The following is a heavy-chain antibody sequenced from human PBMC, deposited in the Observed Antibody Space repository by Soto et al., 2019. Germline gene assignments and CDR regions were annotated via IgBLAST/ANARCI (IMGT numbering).Heavy chain of an antibody. CDR2: IIPIFGTA. D-gene: IGHD3-3*01. CDR3: ARLEWSTNWFDP. CDR1: GGTFSSYA. Sequence: SVKVSCKASGGTFSSYASSWVRQAPGQGLEWMGGIIPIFGTANYAQKFQGRVTITADKSTSTAYMELSSLRSEDTAVYYCARLEWSTNWFDPLGQGNLVTVSS. V-gene: IGHV1-69*06. J-gene: IGHJ5*02.